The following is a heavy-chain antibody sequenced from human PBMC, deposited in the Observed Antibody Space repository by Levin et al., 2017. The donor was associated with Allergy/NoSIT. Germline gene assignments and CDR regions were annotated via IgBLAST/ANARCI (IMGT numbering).Heavy chain of an antibody. D-gene: IGHD6-13*01. CDR2: IRSKAYGGTT. J-gene: IGHJ6*02. Sequence: GGSLRLSCTASGFTFGDYAMSWFRQAPGKGLEWVGFIRSKAYGGTTEYAASVKGRFTISRDDSKSIAYLQMNSLKTEDTAVYYCTRDRNDYSSSWYDIYYYDYGMDVWGQGTTVTVSS. V-gene: IGHV3-49*03. CDR3: TRDRNDYSSSWYDIYYYDYGMDV. CDR1: GFTFGDYA.